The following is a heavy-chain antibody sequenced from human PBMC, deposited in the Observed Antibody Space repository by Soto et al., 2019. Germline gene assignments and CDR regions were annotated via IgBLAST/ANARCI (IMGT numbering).Heavy chain of an antibody. CDR3: AREGRQQPLNWFDP. CDR2: IIPIFGTA. Sequence: GASVKVSCKASGGTFSSYAISWVRQAPGQGLEWMGGIIPIFGTANYAQKFQGRVTITADESTSTAYMELSSLRSEDTAVYYCAREGRQQPLNWFDPWGQGTLVTVSS. J-gene: IGHJ5*02. CDR1: GGTFSSYA. D-gene: IGHD6-13*01. V-gene: IGHV1-69*13.